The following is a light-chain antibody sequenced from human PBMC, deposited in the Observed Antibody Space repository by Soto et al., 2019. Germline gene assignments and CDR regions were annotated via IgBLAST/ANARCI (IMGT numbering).Light chain of an antibody. J-gene: IGKJ1*01. CDR2: AAS. Sequence: EIVLTQSPDTLSLSPGERATLSCRASQNISSSFIAWYQQKPGQAPRLLISAASSRAAGIPDRFGGSGSGTDFTLTIRRLEPEDFAVYYCQQYVSSPRAFGQGTKVEI. CDR1: QNISSSF. V-gene: IGKV3-20*01. CDR3: QQYVSSPRA.